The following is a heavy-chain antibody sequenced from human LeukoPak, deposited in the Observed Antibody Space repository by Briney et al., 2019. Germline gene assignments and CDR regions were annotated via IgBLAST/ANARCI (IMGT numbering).Heavy chain of an antibody. J-gene: IGHJ4*02. D-gene: IGHD3-22*01. CDR2: SYYSGST. CDR3: ASLSYGSRGYIRTFDY. CDR1: GGSITNYY. V-gene: IGHV4-59*08. Sequence: SETLSLTCTVSGGSITNYYWSWSRQPPGRGLEWIGYSYYSGSTNYNPSLKSRVIISVDTSKNQFSLKLSAVTAADTAVYYCASLSYGSRGYIRTFDYWGQGSLVTVSS.